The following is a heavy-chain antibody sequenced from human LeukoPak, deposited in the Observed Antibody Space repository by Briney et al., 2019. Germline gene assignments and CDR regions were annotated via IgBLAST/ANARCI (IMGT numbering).Heavy chain of an antibody. J-gene: IGHJ3*02. CDR1: GGSTTSYY. Sequence: PSETLSLTCTVSGGSTTSYYWSWIRQPAGKGLEYIGRINTSGSTNYNPSLKSRVTMSVDTSKNQFSLKLSSVTAADTAVYCCARLALPAAVGAFHIWGQGTMVIVSS. V-gene: IGHV4-4*07. CDR3: ARLALPAAVGAFHI. D-gene: IGHD2-2*01. CDR2: INTSGST.